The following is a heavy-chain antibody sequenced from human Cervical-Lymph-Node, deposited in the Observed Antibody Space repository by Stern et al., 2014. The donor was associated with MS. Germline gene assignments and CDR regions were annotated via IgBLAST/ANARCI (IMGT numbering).Heavy chain of an antibody. V-gene: IGHV3-30*04. Sequence: QVQLVQSGGGVVQPGRSLRLSCAASEFTFSSFSMHWVRQAPGKGLEWVAVISYDVNNKYFADSVQGRFTISRDNSKNTVYLQMNSLRPEDTAVYYCAREGVPPYWGQGTLVTVSS. D-gene: IGHD2-2*01. CDR3: AREGVPPY. CDR1: EFTFSSFS. CDR2: ISYDVNNK. J-gene: IGHJ4*02.